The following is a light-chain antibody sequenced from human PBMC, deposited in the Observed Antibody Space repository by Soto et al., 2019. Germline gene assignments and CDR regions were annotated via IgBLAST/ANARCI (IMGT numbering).Light chain of an antibody. V-gene: IGKV3-20*01. CDR2: GAS. CDR1: HSVSSSY. CDR3: QQYGSSPFT. J-gene: IGKJ3*01. Sequence: EIVLTQSPGTLSLSPWERATLSCRASHSVSSSYLAWYQQKPGQAHRLLIYGASSRATGIPDRFSGSGSGTDFTLTISRLEPEDFAVYSCQQYGSSPFTFGPGTKVDI.